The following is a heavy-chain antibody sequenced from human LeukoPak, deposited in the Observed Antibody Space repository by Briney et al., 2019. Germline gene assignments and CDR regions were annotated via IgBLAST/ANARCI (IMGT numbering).Heavy chain of an antibody. V-gene: IGHV3-15*01. Sequence: GGSLRLSCAASGVTFNSAWMSWVRQAPGRGLEWVGRIKSEADGGTTDYAAPVKGRFTISRADSKNTLYLQMNSLRAEDTAVYYCAKGSRLLWFGESAGDYGMDVWGQGTTVTVSS. J-gene: IGHJ6*02. D-gene: IGHD3-10*01. CDR1: GVTFNSAW. CDR3: AKGSRLLWFGESAGDYGMDV. CDR2: IKSEADGGTT.